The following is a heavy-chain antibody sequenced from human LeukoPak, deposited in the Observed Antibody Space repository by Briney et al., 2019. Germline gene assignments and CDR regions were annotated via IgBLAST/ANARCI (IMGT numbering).Heavy chain of an antibody. CDR3: ARVAQGYYYGSGSYYSDQIDY. J-gene: IGHJ4*02. V-gene: IGHV3-21*01. CDR1: GFTFSSYS. CDR2: ISSSSSYI. D-gene: IGHD3-10*01. Sequence: PGGTLRLSCAASGFTFSSYSMNWVRQAPGKGLEWVSSISSSSSYIYYADSVKGRFTISRDNAKNSLYLQMNSLRAEDTAVYYCARVAQGYYYGSGSYYSDQIDYWGQGTLVTVSS.